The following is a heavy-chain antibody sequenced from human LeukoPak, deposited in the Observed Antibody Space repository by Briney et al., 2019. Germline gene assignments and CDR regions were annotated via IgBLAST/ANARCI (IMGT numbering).Heavy chain of an antibody. CDR2: IRSKTKSYAT. CDR3: SRADDYDDYERHFQD. J-gene: IGHJ1*01. Sequence: GGSLKLSCAASGSTLSGSAMHWVRQASGRGLEWVGRIRSKTKSYATAYVASVKGRFSVSRDDSKNTAYLQMNSLKTEDTGVYYCSRADDYDDYERHFQDWGQGTLVTVSS. D-gene: IGHD4-17*01. CDR1: GSTLSGSA. V-gene: IGHV3-73*01.